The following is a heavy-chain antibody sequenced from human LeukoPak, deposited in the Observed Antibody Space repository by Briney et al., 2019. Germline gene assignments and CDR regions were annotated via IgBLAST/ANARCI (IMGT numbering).Heavy chain of an antibody. V-gene: IGHV3-9*01. Sequence: GGSLRLSCAASGFTFDDYAMHWVRQAPGKGLEWVSGISWNSGSIGYADSVKGRLTISRDNAKNSLYLQMNSLRAEDTALYYCAKGAHIVATDTYYFDYWGQGTLVTVSS. CDR1: GFTFDDYA. CDR2: ISWNSGSI. J-gene: IGHJ4*02. D-gene: IGHD5-12*01. CDR3: AKGAHIVATDTYYFDY.